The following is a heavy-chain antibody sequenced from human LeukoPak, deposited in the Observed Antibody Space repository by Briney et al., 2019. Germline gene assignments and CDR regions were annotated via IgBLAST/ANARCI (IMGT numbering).Heavy chain of an antibody. CDR1: GGSISSGSYY. J-gene: IGHJ4*02. V-gene: IGHV4-61*02. Sequence: PSETLSLTCTVSGGSISSGSYYWSWIRQPAGKGLEWIGRFYTSGSTNYNPSLKSRVTISVDTSKNQFSLKLSSVTAADTAVYYCARGGPNWTYYFDYWGQGTLVTVSP. D-gene: IGHD1-20*01. CDR3: ARGGPNWTYYFDY. CDR2: FYTSGST.